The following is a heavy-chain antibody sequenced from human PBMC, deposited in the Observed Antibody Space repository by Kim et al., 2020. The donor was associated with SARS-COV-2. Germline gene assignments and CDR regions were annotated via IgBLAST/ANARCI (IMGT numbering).Heavy chain of an antibody. D-gene: IGHD3-10*01. J-gene: IGHJ4*02. Sequence: GGSLRLSCAASGFTFSSHAMSWVRQAPGKRLEWISAISGSGGRGVDIHYADSVKGRFTISRDNSRNTLYLQINSLRAEDTAVYVCSKGGISLVRGSFDYWGQGTLFTVSS. V-gene: IGHV3-23*01. CDR2: ISGSGGRGVDI. CDR3: SKGGISLVRGSFDY. CDR1: GFTFSSHA.